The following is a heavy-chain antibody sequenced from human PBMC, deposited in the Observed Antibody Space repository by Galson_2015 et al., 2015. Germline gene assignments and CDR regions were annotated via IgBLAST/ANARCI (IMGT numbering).Heavy chain of an antibody. J-gene: IGHJ6*02. CDR2: ISSSSATI. V-gene: IGHV3-48*02. CDR3: ARSVGGNYYYGMDV. Sequence: SLRLSCAASGLTFTTYRMNWVRQAPGKGLEWVSYISSSSATIYYADSVRGRFTISRDAAKNSLYLQMNSLRDEDTAVYYCARSVGGNYYYGMDVWGQGTTVTVSS. CDR1: GLTFTTYR.